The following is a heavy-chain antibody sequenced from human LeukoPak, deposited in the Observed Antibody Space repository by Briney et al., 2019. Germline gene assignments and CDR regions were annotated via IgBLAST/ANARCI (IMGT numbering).Heavy chain of an antibody. D-gene: IGHD6-19*01. Sequence: GGSLRLSCAASGFTFSSYGMHWVRQAPGKGLEWVAVIWYDGSNKYYADSVKGRFTISRDNSKNTLYLQMNSLRAEDTAVYYCARDVGSSSLLGIAVPGTGTEFDYWGQGTLVTVSS. J-gene: IGHJ4*02. CDR2: IWYDGSNK. CDR3: ARDVGSSSLLGIAVPGTGTEFDY. CDR1: GFTFSSYG. V-gene: IGHV3-33*01.